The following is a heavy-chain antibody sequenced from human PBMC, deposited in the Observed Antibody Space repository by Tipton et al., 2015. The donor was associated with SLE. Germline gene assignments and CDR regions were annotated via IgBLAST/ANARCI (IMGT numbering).Heavy chain of an antibody. CDR2: IHYSGAT. D-gene: IGHD1-1*01. J-gene: IGHJ2*01. V-gene: IGHV4-59*01. CDR3: ARGGTNSKYFDL. CDR1: GASITNYY. Sequence: LRLSCTVSGASITNYYWSWIRQPPGKGLEWIAFIHYSGATNYNPSLKSRVTISVDTSKNQFSLKVTSVTAADTAVYYCARGGTNSKYFDLWGRGTLLTVSS.